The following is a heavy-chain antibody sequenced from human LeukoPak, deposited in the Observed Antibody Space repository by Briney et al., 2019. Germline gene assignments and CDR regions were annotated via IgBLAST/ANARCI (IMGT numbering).Heavy chain of an antibody. CDR1: GFTFSSYA. J-gene: IGHJ4*02. D-gene: IGHD3-22*01. CDR3: AREYYYDSSGYAGSDY. Sequence: GGSLRLSCAASGFTFSSYAMHWVRQAPGKGLEGVAVISYDGSNKYYADSVKGRFTISRDNSKNTLYLQMNSLRAEDTAVYYCAREYYYDSSGYAGSDYWGQGTLVTVSS. V-gene: IGHV3-30-3*01. CDR2: ISYDGSNK.